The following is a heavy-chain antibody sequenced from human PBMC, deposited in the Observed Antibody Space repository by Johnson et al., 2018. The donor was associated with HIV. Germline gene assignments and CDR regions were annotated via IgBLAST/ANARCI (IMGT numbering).Heavy chain of an antibody. Sequence: QVQLVESGGGVVQPGRSLRLSCAASGFTFSSYAMHWVRQAPGKGLEWVAVISYDGSNKYYADSVKGRFTISRDNSKNTLYLQMNSLRAEDTAVYYCAKDLRTTGAFDIWGQGTMVTVSS. CDR2: ISYDGSNK. J-gene: IGHJ3*02. CDR1: GFTFSSYA. CDR3: AKDLRTTGAFDI. V-gene: IGHV3-30*04. D-gene: IGHD1-1*01.